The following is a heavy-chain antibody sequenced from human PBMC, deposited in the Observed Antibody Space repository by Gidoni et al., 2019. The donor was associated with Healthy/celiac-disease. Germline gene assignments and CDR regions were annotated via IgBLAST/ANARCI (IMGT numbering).Heavy chain of an antibody. V-gene: IGHV3-23*01. D-gene: IGHD6-13*01. Sequence: EVQLLESGGGLVQPGGSLRLSCAASGFTFSSYAMSWVRQAPGKGLEWVSAISGSGGSTYYADAVKGRFTISRDNSKNTLYLQMNSLRAEDTAVYYCAKTQQQLVRTYYFDYWGQGTLVTVSS. CDR2: ISGSGGST. CDR3: AKTQQQLVRTYYFDY. CDR1: GFTFSSYA. J-gene: IGHJ4*02.